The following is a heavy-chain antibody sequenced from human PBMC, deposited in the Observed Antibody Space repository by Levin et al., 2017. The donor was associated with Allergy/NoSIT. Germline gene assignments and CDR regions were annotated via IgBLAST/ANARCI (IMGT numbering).Heavy chain of an antibody. D-gene: IGHD5-12*01. Sequence: SVKVSCKASGGTFSSYAISWVRQAPGQGLEWMGGIIPIFGTANYAQKFQGRVTITADESTSTAYMELSSLRSEDTAVYYCARTTCGYSGYLPPGYYYYYMDGWGKGTTVTVSS. CDR1: GGTFSSYA. CDR2: IIPIFGTA. CDR3: ARTTCGYSGYLPPGYYYYYMDG. J-gene: IGHJ6*03. V-gene: IGHV1-69*13.